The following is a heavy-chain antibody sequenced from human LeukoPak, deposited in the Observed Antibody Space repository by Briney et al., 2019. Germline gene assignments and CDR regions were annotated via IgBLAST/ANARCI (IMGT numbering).Heavy chain of an antibody. J-gene: IGHJ5*02. CDR1: GGSLSGYY. Sequence: PSETLSLTCAVYGGSLSGYYWSWIRQPPGKGLEWIGEINHSGSTNYNPSLKSRVTISVDTSKNQFSLKLSSVTAADTAVYYCARAPYCSSTSCYKERAYNWFDPWGQGTLVTVSS. V-gene: IGHV4-34*01. CDR2: INHSGST. CDR3: ARAPYCSSTSCYKERAYNWFDP. D-gene: IGHD2-2*02.